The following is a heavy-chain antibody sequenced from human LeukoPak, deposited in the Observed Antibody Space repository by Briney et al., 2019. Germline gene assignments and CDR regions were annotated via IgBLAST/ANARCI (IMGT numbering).Heavy chain of an antibody. CDR3: ARATGLPTSDH. V-gene: IGHV3-30*03. CDR2: ISYDGSNK. Sequence: GGSLSLSCAASGFTLSLYRIHWVRQAPEKGLERVTLISYDGSNKPYADSVKGRFTISRDNSKNTLSLQMNSLRPDNTAVYYCARATGLPTSDHWGQGSLVTVSS. D-gene: IGHD3-16*01. J-gene: IGHJ4*02. CDR1: GFTLSLYR.